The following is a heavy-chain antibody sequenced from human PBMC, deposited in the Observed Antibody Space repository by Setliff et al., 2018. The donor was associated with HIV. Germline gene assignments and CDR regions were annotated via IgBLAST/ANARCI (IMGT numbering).Heavy chain of an antibody. V-gene: IGHV1-8*02. CDR1: GYGFMNHD. J-gene: IGHJ6*03. Sequence: ASVKVSCKASGYGFMNHDINWVRQATGQGLEWMGWMSPLSGNAGHAQKFQGRLTMTRTTSTSTAYMELSALTSEDTAVYYCARADSDYSYMDVWGTGTTVTSP. CDR3: ARADSDYSYMDV. D-gene: IGHD4-4*01. CDR2: MSPLSGNA.